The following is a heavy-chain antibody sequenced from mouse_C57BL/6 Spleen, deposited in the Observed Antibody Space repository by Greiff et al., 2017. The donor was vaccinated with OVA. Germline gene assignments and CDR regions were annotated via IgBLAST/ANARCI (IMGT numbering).Heavy chain of an antibody. D-gene: IGHD1-1*01. CDR1: GYTFTSYW. CDR2: IYPVSGST. J-gene: IGHJ1*03. CDR3: ARCHYYGSSYGYFDV. Sequence: VQLQQPGAELVKPGASVKMSCKASGYTFTSYWITWVKQRPGQGLEWIGDIYPVSGSTNYNEKFKSKATLAVDTSSSTAYMQLSSLTSEDSAVYYCARCHYYGSSYGYFDVWGTGTTVTVSS. V-gene: IGHV1-55*01.